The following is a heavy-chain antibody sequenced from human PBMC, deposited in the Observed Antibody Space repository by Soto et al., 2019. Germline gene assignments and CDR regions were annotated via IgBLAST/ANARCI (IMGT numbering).Heavy chain of an antibody. CDR2: PSYSK. CDR3: AAYTVGGGGRGY. Sequence: QVQLQESGPGLVKPSETLSLTCTVSGGSMRGQHWSWIRQPPGKGLEWIGHPSYSKNYNPTLKNRTTISTDTYQSQFSLKLRSVTAADTAVYYCAAYTVGGGGRGYWGQGTLVTVSS. V-gene: IGHV4-4*09. CDR1: GGSMRGQH. D-gene: IGHD3-16*01. J-gene: IGHJ4*02.